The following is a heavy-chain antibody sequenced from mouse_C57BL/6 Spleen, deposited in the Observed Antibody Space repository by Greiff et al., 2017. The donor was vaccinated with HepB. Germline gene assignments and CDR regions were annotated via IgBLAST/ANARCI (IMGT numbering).Heavy chain of an antibody. J-gene: IGHJ1*03. D-gene: IGHD1-1*01. CDR3: ARFDYGSSYVDWYFDV. CDR2: IYPSDSET. CDR1: GYTFTSYW. Sequence: QVQLQQPGAELVRPGSSVKLSCKASGYTFTSYWMDWVKQRPGQGLEWIGNIYPSDSETHYNQKFKDKATLTVDKSSSTAYMQLSSLTSEDSAVYYCARFDYGSSYVDWYFDVWGTGTTVTVSS. V-gene: IGHV1-61*01.